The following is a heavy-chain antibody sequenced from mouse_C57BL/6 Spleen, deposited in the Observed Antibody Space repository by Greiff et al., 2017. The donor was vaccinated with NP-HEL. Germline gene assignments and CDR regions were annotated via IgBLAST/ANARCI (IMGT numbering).Heavy chain of an antibody. CDR2: INPNNGGT. V-gene: IGHV1-26*01. CDR1: GYTFTDYY. CDR3: ARYGNYDFDY. Sequence: EVQLQQSGPELVKPGASVKISCKASGYTFTDYYMNWVKQSHGKSLEWIGDINPNNGGTSYNQKFKGKATLTVDKSSSTAYMELRSLTSEDTAVYYRARYGNYDFDYWGQGTTLTVPS. J-gene: IGHJ2*01. D-gene: IGHD2-1*01.